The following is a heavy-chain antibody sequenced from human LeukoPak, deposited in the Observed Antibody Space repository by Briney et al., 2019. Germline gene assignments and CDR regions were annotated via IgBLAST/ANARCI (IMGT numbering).Heavy chain of an antibody. V-gene: IGHV4-39*01. CDR2: IYYSGST. Sequence: SETLSLTCTVSGGSISSSSYYWGWIRQPPGKGLEWIGSIYYSGSTYYNPSLKSRVTISVDTSKNQFSLKLSSVTAADTAVYYCATMVRGVIDGFWGQGTLVTVSS. D-gene: IGHD3-10*01. CDR3: ATMVRGVIDGF. J-gene: IGHJ4*02. CDR1: GGSISSSSYY.